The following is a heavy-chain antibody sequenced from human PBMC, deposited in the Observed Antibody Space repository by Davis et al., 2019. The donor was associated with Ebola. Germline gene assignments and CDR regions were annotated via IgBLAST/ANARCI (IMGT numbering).Heavy chain of an antibody. Sequence: GESLKISCKCSGYSFTSYLIAWLHHLPAKALQWTGMIYPRDCKTKYSPSFQGQVTISVDVSLTSTYLQWNSLKDSDTAIYYCAAHTMIPGLYSLGMDVWGQVTTVTVS. CDR3: AAHTMIPGLYSLGMDV. CDR1: GYSFTSYL. D-gene: IGHD2-21*01. CDR2: IYPRDCKT. J-gene: IGHJ6*02. V-gene: IGHV5-51*07.